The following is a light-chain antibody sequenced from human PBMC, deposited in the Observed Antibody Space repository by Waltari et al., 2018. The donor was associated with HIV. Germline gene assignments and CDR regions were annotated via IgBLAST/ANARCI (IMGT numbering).Light chain of an antibody. J-gene: IGLJ3*02. CDR2: DVN. V-gene: IGLV2-11*01. Sequence: QSALTQPRSVSGSPGQSVTISCTGTSSDVGNYNYVSWYKQHPGKAPKLMIFDVNKRPSGVPDRFSGSTSGNTASLTISGLQAEDEADYYCCSYADNYTWVFGGGTKLTVL. CDR1: SSDVGNYNY. CDR3: CSYADNYTWV.